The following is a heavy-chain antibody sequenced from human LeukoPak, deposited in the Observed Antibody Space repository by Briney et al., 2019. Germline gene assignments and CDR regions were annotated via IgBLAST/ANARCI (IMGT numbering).Heavy chain of an antibody. Sequence: PGTLSLTCTVSRYSISVGYYWGWIRQPPGKGLEWIGTIFQSVSTYYNPSLKSRDTTSVDTSKNQFSLKLGSVSAADTAVYYCARNNSNGFDFWSQGTLVTVSS. CDR2: IFQSVST. J-gene: IGHJ4*02. V-gene: IGHV4-38-2*02. CDR1: RYSISVGYY. CDR3: ARNNSNGFDF. D-gene: IGHD6-19*01.